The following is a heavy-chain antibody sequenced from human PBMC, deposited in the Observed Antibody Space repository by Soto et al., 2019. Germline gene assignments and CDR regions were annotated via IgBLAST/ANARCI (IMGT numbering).Heavy chain of an antibody. CDR2: INHSGST. CDR1: GGSFSGYY. V-gene: IGHV4-34*01. D-gene: IGHD2-2*01. Sequence: SETLSLTCAVYGGSFSGYYWSWIRQPPGKGLEWIGEINHSGSTNYNPSLKSRVTISVDTSKNQFSLKLSSVTAADTAVYYCASRRYCSSTSCYGNYYYGMDVWGQGTTVTVSS. J-gene: IGHJ6*02. CDR3: ASRRYCSSTSCYGNYYYGMDV.